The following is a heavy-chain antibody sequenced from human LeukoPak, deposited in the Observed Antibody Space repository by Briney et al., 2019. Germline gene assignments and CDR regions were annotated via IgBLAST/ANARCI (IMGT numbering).Heavy chain of an antibody. V-gene: IGHV3-74*01. Sequence: GGSLRLSCAASGFTFSSYWMHWVRQAPGKGLVWVSRINSDGSSTSYADSVKGRFTISRDNAKNTLYLQMNSLRAEDTAVYYCARGGHIVVVPAAMGWSGYYFDYWGQGTLVTVSS. D-gene: IGHD2-2*01. CDR1: GFTFSSYW. CDR3: ARGGHIVVVPAAMGWSGYYFDY. J-gene: IGHJ4*02. CDR2: INSDGSST.